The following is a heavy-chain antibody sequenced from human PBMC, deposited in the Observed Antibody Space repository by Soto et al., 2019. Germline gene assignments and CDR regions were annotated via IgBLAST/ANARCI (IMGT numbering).Heavy chain of an antibody. CDR1: GGTFSTYT. Sequence: QVQLVQSGAEVKKPGSSVKVSCKASGGTFSTYTISWVRQAPGQGLEWMGRFAPIINIPDYSQKFQGRVTITADKSTTTAYMELSSLRSEDTAVYYCARAMCFGGSCYLEVWGQGTLVTVSS. V-gene: IGHV1-69*02. D-gene: IGHD2-15*01. CDR3: ARAMCFGGSCYLEV. CDR2: FAPIINIP. J-gene: IGHJ4*02.